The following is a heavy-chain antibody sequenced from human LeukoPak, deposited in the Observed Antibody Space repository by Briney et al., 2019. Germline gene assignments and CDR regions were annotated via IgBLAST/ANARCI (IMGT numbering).Heavy chain of an antibody. CDR2: IYPGDSDT. J-gene: IGHJ4*02. V-gene: IGHV5-51*01. CDR1: GYNFTTYW. D-gene: IGHD1-26*01. CDR3: ARLSGTYDF. Sequence: GESLKISCKGSGYNFTTYWIGCVRQMPGKGLEWMGIIYPGDSDTTYGPSFQGQVTISADKSISTAYLQWSSLKASDTAMYFCARLSGTYDFWGQGTLVTVSS.